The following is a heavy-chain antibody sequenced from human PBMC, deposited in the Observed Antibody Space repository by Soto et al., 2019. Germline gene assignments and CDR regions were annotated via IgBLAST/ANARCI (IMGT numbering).Heavy chain of an antibody. J-gene: IGHJ6*02. CDR1: GFTFSSYA. CDR2: ISGSGGST. V-gene: IGHV3-23*01. CDR3: AKVPTVTTPYYYYYGMDV. D-gene: IGHD4-17*01. Sequence: PGGSLRLSCAASGFTFSSYAMSWVRQAPGKGLEWVSAISGSGGSTYYADSVKGRFTISRDNSKNTLYLQMNSLRAEDTAVYYCAKVPTVTTPYYYYYGMDVWGQGTTVTVSS.